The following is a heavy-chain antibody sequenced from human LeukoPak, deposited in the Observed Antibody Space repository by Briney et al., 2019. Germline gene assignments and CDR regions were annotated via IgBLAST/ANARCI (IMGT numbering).Heavy chain of an antibody. Sequence: GGSLRLSCAASGFTFSSYSMSWVRQAPGKGLEWVSYISSSSSTIYYADSVKGRFTISRDNAKNSLYLQMNSLRAEDTAVYYCARAAHGGTLDVWGKGTTVTVSS. V-gene: IGHV3-48*04. D-gene: IGHD1-1*01. CDR3: ARAAHGGTLDV. J-gene: IGHJ6*04. CDR2: ISSSSSTI. CDR1: GFTFSSYS.